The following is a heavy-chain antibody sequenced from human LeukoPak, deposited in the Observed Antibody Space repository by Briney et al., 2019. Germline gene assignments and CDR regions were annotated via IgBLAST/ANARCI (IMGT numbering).Heavy chain of an antibody. CDR1: GGSISSYY. Sequence: SETLSLTCTVSGGSISSYYWSWIRQPAGKGLEWIGRIYTSGSNNYNPSLESRVTMTVDTSKNQSSLKLSSVTAADTAVYYCARVLDCSSTSCYHQSNWFDPWGQGTLVTVSS. J-gene: IGHJ5*02. CDR2: IYTSGSN. V-gene: IGHV4-4*07. D-gene: IGHD2-2*01. CDR3: ARVLDCSSTSCYHQSNWFDP.